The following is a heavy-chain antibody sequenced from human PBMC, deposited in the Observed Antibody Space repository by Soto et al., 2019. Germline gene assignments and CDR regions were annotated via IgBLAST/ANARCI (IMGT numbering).Heavy chain of an antibody. CDR3: ARDPKIVAYFDY. CDR2: ISYDGSNK. Sequence: RGSLRLSCAASGFTFSSYAMHWVRQAPGKGLEWVAVISYDGSNKYYADSVKGRFTISRDNSKNTLYLQMNSLRAEDTAVYYCARDPKIVAYFDYWGQGTLVTVSS. V-gene: IGHV3-30-3*01. D-gene: IGHD3-22*01. J-gene: IGHJ4*02. CDR1: GFTFSSYA.